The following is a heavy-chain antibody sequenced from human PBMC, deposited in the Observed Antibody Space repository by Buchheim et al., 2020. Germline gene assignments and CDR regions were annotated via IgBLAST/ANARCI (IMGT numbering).Heavy chain of an antibody. V-gene: IGHV3-30*18. CDR1: GFTFSSYG. CDR2: ISYDGGNK. J-gene: IGHJ6*02. Sequence: QVQLVESGGGVVQPGRSLRLSCAASGFTFSSYGMHWVRQAPGKGLEWVAVISYDGGNKYYADSVKGRFTISRDNSKNTLYLPMNSLRAEDTAVYYCAKGRLTIYYYGMDVWGQGTT. D-gene: IGHD2-21*01. CDR3: AKGRLTIYYYGMDV.